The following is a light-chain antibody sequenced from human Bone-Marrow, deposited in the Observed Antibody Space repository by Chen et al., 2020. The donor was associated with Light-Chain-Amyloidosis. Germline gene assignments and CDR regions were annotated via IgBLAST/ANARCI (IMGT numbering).Light chain of an antibody. V-gene: IGKV3-20*01. Sequence: EIVLTQSPGTLSLSPGEGANLSCRASQTISSNYLTWYQQKFGQAPRHLIYGSSSRATGIPDRVTGSGSGTDFTLTINRLEPEDFARYYCKQYGTSPLTFGGGTKVEIK. CDR3: KQYGTSPLT. CDR1: QTISSNY. J-gene: IGKJ4*01. CDR2: GSS.